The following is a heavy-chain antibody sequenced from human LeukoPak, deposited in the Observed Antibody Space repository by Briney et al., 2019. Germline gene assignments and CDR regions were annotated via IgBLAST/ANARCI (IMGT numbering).Heavy chain of an antibody. CDR1: GYSFTSYW. V-gene: IGHV5-51*01. CDR2: IYPGDSDT. J-gene: IGHJ6*02. Sequence: GESLKISCKGSGYSFTSYWIGWVRQMPGKGLEWMGIIYPGDSDTRYSPSFQGQVTISADQTINTAYLQWSSLKASDTARYYCARALRYFDWLSPLDVWGQGTTVTVSS. D-gene: IGHD3-9*01. CDR3: ARALRYFDWLSPLDV.